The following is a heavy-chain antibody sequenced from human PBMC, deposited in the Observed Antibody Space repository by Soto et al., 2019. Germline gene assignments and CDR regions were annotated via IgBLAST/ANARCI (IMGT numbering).Heavy chain of an antibody. CDR2: IYYSGST. J-gene: IGHJ6*02. D-gene: IGHD3-10*01. Sequence: PSETLSLTCTVSGGSISSYYWSWIRQPPGKGLEWIGYIYYSGSTNYNPSLKSRVTMSVDTSKNQFSLKLSSVTAADTAVYYCARVSTPYYYGSGSSNPVMDVWGQGTTVTVSS. V-gene: IGHV4-59*01. CDR3: ARVSTPYYYGSGSSNPVMDV. CDR1: GGSISSYY.